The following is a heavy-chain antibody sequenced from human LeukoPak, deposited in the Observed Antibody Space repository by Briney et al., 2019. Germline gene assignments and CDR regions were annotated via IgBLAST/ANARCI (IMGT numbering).Heavy chain of an antibody. CDR1: GGSISSYY. D-gene: IGHD3-10*01. Sequence: PSEALSLTCTVSGGSISSYYWSWIRQPPGKGLEWIGYIYYSGSTNYNPSLKSRVTIPVDTSKNQFSLKLSSVTAADTAVYYCARQRGSLTIDYWGQGTLVTVSS. CDR3: ARQRGSLTIDY. J-gene: IGHJ4*02. CDR2: IYYSGST. V-gene: IGHV4-59*08.